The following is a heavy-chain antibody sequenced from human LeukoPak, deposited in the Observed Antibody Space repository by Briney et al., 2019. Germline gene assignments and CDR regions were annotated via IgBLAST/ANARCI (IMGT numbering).Heavy chain of an antibody. CDR3: AKDSVTYGALPAYYFDY. CDR1: GFTFSSYA. CDR2: ISGSGGST. Sequence: GGSLRLSCAASGFTFSSYAMSWVRQAPGKGLEWVSAISGSGGSTYYADSVKGRFTISRDNSKNTLYLQMNSLRAEDTAVYYCAKDSVTYGALPAYYFDYWGQGTLVTVSS. D-gene: IGHD4-17*01. J-gene: IGHJ4*02. V-gene: IGHV3-23*01.